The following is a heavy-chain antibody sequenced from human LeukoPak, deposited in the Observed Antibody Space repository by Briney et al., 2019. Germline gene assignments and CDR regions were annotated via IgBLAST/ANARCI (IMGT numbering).Heavy chain of an antibody. J-gene: IGHJ4*02. CDR1: GYTFTYYY. CDR3: ARVLEANSGRDYFDY. D-gene: IGHD3-10*01. CDR2: INPNSGGT. V-gene: IGHV1-2*02. Sequence: GASVKVSCKASGYTFTYYYMHWVRQAPGQGLEWVGLINPNSGGTDYAQKFQGTVTMTRDTSISTAYMELSSLRSDDTAVYYRARVLEANSGRDYFDYWGQGTLVTVSS.